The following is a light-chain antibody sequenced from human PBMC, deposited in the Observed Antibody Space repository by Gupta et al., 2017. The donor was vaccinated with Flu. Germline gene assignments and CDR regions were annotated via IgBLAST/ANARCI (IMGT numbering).Light chain of an antibody. Sequence: IVMTQSPLSLPVTPGEPASISCRSSQSRLHSNGYNYLDWYLQKPGQSPQLLIYLASKRASGVPDRFSGSGSGTDFTLKISRVEAEDVGMYDCKQGLQIPFTFGHGTKVDIK. CDR3: KQGLQIPFT. CDR1: QSRLHSNGYNY. V-gene: IGKV2-28*01. CDR2: LAS. J-gene: IGKJ3*01.